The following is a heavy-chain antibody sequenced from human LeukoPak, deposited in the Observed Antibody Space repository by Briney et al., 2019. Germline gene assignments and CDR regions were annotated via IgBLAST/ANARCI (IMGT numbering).Heavy chain of an antibody. V-gene: IGHV4-59*01. CDR2: IYYSGST. D-gene: IGHD4-17*01. J-gene: IGHJ5*02. CDR3: ARGLSYGDYVWFDP. Sequence: SETLSLTCPVSGGSISSYYWSWIRQPPGKGLEWIGYIYYSGSTNYNPSLKSRVTISVDTSKNHFSLKLTSVTAADTAVYYCARGLSYGDYVWFDPWGQGTLVTVSS. CDR1: GGSISSYY.